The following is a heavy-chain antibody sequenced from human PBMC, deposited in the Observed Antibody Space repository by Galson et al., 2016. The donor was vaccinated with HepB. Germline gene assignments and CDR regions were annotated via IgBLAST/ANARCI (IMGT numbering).Heavy chain of an antibody. V-gene: IGHV1-8*01. D-gene: IGHD3-10*01. Sequence: SVKVSCKASGYTFTSHDFIWVRQATGQGLEWVGWMNPNSGNTDYAQTFQGRITMTRNTSISTGYMELSGLRFEDTAVYYCARVVFSIGRGRPSYYFDYWGQGTLVPVSS. CDR1: GYTFTSHD. CDR3: ARVVFSIGRGRPSYYFDY. J-gene: IGHJ4*02. CDR2: MNPNSGNT.